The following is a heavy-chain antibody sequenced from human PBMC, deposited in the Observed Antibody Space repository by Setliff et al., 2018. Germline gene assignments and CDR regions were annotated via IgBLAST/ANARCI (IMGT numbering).Heavy chain of an antibody. Sequence: LSLTCTVSGDSISSSRYYWAWIRQPPGKGLEWIGNIYYSGTTYSNPSLKSRVTMSADTSKNQFSLRLNSVTASDTAVYYCATTGTYRYFDYWGQGTLVTVSS. D-gene: IGHD1-1*01. CDR2: IYYSGTT. V-gene: IGHV4-39*01. CDR1: GDSISSSRYY. CDR3: ATTGTYRYFDY. J-gene: IGHJ4*02.